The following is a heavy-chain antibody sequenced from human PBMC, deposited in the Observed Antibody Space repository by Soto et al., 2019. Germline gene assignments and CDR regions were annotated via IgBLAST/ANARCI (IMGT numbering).Heavy chain of an antibody. CDR2: IIPIFGTA. CDR1: GGTFSSYA. J-gene: IGHJ6*02. Sequence: QVQLVQSGAEVKKPGSSVKVSCKASGGTFSSYAISWVRQAPGQGLEWMGGIIPIFGTANYAQKFQGRVTITADESTSTAYMALSSLRSEDTAVYYCARDRQDIVVVPAADIRDARYYYYYYGMDVWGQGTTVTVSS. CDR3: ARDRQDIVVVPAADIRDARYYYYYYGMDV. V-gene: IGHV1-69*01. D-gene: IGHD2-2*01.